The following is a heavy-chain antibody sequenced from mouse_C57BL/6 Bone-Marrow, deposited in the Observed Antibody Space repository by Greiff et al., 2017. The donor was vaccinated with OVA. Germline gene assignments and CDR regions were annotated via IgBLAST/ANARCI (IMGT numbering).Heavy chain of an antibody. CDR1: GYTFTSYW. V-gene: IGHV1-5*01. CDR3: TRYPHLNYYGSSSFAY. CDR2: IYPGNSDT. J-gene: IGHJ3*01. Sequence: EVQLQQSGTVLARPGASVKMSCKTSGYTFTSYWMHWVKQRPGQGLEWIGAIYPGNSDTSYNQKFKGKAKLTAVTSASTAYMELSSLTNADSAVYYCTRYPHLNYYGSSSFAYWGQGTLVTVSA. D-gene: IGHD1-1*01.